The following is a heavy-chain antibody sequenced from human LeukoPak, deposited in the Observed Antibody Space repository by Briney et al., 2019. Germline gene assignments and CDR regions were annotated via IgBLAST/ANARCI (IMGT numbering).Heavy chain of an antibody. CDR2: ISSSSSTI. CDR1: EFTFSSYS. J-gene: IGHJ4*02. V-gene: IGHV3-48*01. D-gene: IGHD3-3*01. Sequence: GGSLRLSCAASEFTFSSYSMNWVRQAPGKGLEWVSYISSSSSTIYYADSVKGRFTISRDNAKNSLYLQMNSLRAEDTAVYYCAKVPTRFLEWLFDYWGQGTLVTVSS. CDR3: AKVPTRFLEWLFDY.